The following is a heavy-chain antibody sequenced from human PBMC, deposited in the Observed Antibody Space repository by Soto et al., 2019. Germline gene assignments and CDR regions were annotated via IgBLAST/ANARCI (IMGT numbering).Heavy chain of an antibody. Sequence: GASVKVSCKASGYTFTSYEMYWVRQAPGQGLEWMGIINPSGGSTTYAQKFQGRVTMTRDTSTSTVYMELTNLTYEDTAVYYCEVTTGFWGQGTMVTVSS. V-gene: IGHV1-46*01. CDR3: EVTTGF. CDR2: INPSGGST. D-gene: IGHD1-1*01. CDR1: GYTFTSYE. J-gene: IGHJ4*02.